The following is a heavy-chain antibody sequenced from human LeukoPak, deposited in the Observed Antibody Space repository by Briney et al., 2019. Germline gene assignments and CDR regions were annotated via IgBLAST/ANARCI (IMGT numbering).Heavy chain of an antibody. CDR3: ARDPGLQYGSSRNWFDP. J-gene: IGHJ5*02. CDR2: INPNSGGT. D-gene: IGHD4-11*01. Sequence: EASVKVSCKASGYTFTGYYMHWVRQAPGQGLEWMGWINPNSGGTNYAQKFQGRVTMTTDTSTSTAYMELRSLRSDDTAVYYCARDPGLQYGSSRNWFDPWGQGTLVTVSS. CDR1: GYTFTGYY. V-gene: IGHV1-2*02.